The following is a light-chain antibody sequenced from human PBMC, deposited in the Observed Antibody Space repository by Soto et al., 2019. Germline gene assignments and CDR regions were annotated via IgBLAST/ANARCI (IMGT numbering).Light chain of an antibody. CDR2: DVS. CDR1: SNDVGGYNY. Sequence: QSVLTQPASVSGSPGQSITISCTGTSNDVGGYNYVSWYQHHPGKAPKLIIYDVSDRPSGVSNRFSGSKSGNTASLTISGLQAEDEADYYCSSYTSSSPLFGGGTKLTVL. CDR3: SSYTSSSPL. V-gene: IGLV2-14*03. J-gene: IGLJ2*01.